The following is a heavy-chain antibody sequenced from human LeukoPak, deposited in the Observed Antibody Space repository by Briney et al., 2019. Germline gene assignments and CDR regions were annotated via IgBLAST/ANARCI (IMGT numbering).Heavy chain of an antibody. D-gene: IGHD1-26*01. CDR2: INPNSGGT. CDR1: GYTFTGYY. J-gene: IGHJ4*02. CDR3: ARTSWELLRGYYFDY. Sequence: ASVKVSCKASGYTFTGYYMHLVRQAPGQGLEWMGWINPNSGGTNYAQKFQGRVTMTRDTSISTAYMELSRLRSDDTAVYYCARTSWELLRGYYFDYWGQGTLATVSS. V-gene: IGHV1-2*02.